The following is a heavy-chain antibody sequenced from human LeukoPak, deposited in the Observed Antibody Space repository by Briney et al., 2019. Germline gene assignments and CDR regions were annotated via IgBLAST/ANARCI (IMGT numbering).Heavy chain of an antibody. D-gene: IGHD5-18*01. CDR3: ARRGEAMDPFDY. CDR1: GYSFTSYW. V-gene: IGHV5-51*01. J-gene: IGHJ4*02. Sequence: GESLKISCKASGYSFTSYWIGRVRQMPGKGLEWMGIIYPGDSDTRYSPSFQGQVTISADKSINTAYLQWSSLKASDTAIYYCARRGEAMDPFDYWGQGTLVTVSS. CDR2: IYPGDSDT.